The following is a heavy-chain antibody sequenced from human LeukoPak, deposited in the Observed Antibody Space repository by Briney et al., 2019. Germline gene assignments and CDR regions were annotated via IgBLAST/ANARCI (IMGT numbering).Heavy chain of an antibody. CDR2: INHSGST. V-gene: IGHV4-34*01. CDR3: ARMMVGATTGEQNPRERLYYFDY. D-gene: IGHD1-26*01. CDR1: GGSFSGYY. Sequence: SETLSLTCAVFGGSFSGYYWSWIRQPPGKALEWIGEINHSGSTNYNPSLKSRVTISVDTSKNQFSLKLSSVTAADTAVYYGARMMVGATTGEQNPRERLYYFDYWGQEPWSPSPQ. J-gene: IGHJ4*01.